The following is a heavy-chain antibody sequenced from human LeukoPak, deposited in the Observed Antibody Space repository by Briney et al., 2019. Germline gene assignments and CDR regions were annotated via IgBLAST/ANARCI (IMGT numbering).Heavy chain of an antibody. J-gene: IGHJ4*02. CDR2: MNPGSGNT. CDR3: ARGRPTNLGGIY. V-gene: IGHV1-8*01. Sequence: ASVKVSCKASGYTFTSHHINWLRQAAGQGLEWMGWMNPGSGNTVSAQKFQGRVTMTWDTSISTAYMEPSSLRSEDTAVYYCARGRPTNLGGIYWGQGTLVTVSS. CDR1: GYTFTSHH. D-gene: IGHD7-27*01.